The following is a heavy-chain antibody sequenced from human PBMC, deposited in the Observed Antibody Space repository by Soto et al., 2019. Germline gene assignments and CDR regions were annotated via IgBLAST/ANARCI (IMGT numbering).Heavy chain of an antibody. Sequence: QVQLVQSGAELKTPGSSLKVSCKVSGSRFSNYVISWVRQAPGHGLEWLGRIIPIFNSTKYAQNFQGRVTITSDQSSSTASVELSSLRADDTAVYYCSREGRGKKAGYTGRVSLGYWCQVPQVTLSS. V-gene: IGHV1-69*01. CDR2: IIPIFNST. D-gene: IGHD2-2*02. J-gene: IGHJ4*02. CDR3: SREGRGKKAGYTGRVSLGY. CDR1: GSRFSNYV.